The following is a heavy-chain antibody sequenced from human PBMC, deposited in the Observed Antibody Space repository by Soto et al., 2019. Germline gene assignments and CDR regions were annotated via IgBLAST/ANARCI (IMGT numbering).Heavy chain of an antibody. Sequence: PSETLSLTCTVSGDSISSDYYHWTWIRQSPGKGLEWIGYIHNSGSILYNPSLKSRVTISVDTSKNQFSPHLTSVTAADTAVYFCAREDDGGDSLDVWGQGTTVTVSS. CDR2: IHNSGSI. D-gene: IGHD2-21*02. J-gene: IGHJ6*02. CDR3: AREDDGGDSLDV. CDR1: GDSISSDYYH. V-gene: IGHV4-30-4*08.